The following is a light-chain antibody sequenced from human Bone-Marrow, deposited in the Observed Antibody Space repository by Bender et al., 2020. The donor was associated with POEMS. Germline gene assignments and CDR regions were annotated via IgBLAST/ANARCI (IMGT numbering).Light chain of an antibody. CDR2: EVN. V-gene: IGLV2-8*01. J-gene: IGLJ3*02. CDR1: SGDVGGSNY. CDR3: QSADISGTSPFWV. Sequence: QSALTQPPSASGSPGQSVTISCSGTSGDVGGSNYVSWYIQRPGKAPKLLIYEVNKRPSGVPERFSGSNSGAVVTLTISGVQADDEADYYCQSADISGTSPFWVFGGGTTLTVL.